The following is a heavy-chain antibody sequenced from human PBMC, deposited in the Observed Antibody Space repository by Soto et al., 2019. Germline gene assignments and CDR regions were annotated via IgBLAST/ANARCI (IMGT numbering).Heavy chain of an antibody. CDR1: GYPVTAYY. D-gene: IGHD3-3*01. CDR2: INPATGAA. J-gene: IGHJ3*02. Sequence: QLHLVQSGAVVKKPGASVTVSCSASGYPVTAYYMHWVRQAPGRGLEWLGGINPATGAAKYTQTFQGRVTMTRDTPTSTVFMELSGLTSEDTAGFYWARGGGVGVAGSAAFEMWGQGTLVTVSS. CDR3: ARGGGVGVAGSAAFEM. V-gene: IGHV1-2*02.